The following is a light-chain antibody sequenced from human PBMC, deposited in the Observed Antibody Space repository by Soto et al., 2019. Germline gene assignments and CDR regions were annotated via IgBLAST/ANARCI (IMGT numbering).Light chain of an antibody. Sequence: AIQLTQSPSSLSASVGDRVTITCRASEAIRSVLGWYQQKPGKVPKLLIYAASILQSGVPSRFSGSGSGTDFTLTISSLQPEDFETSYCLLDFRYFWAFGQGTKVDIK. V-gene: IGKV1-6*01. CDR3: LLDFRYFWA. CDR1: EAIRSV. J-gene: IGKJ1*01. CDR2: AAS.